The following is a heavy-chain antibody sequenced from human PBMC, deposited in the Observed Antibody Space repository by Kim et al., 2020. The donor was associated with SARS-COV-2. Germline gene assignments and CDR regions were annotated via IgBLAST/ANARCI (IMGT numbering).Heavy chain of an antibody. CDR3: ARLMHIVVVPAAMAFDY. V-gene: IGHV1-3*01. J-gene: IGHJ4*02. D-gene: IGHD2-2*01. Sequence: QGRVTVTRDTSASTAYMELSSLRSEDTAVYYCARLMHIVVVPAAMAFDYWGQGTLVTVSS.